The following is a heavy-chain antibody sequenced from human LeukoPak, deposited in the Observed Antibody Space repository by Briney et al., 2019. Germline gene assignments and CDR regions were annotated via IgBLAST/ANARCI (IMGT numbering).Heavy chain of an antibody. D-gene: IGHD5-24*01. Sequence: KPSETLSLTCAAYGGSFSGYYWSWIRQPPGKGLEWIGEINHSGSTNYNPSLKSRVTISVDTSKNQFSLKLSSVTAADTAVYYCAAGRRDGYLTPGVFHIWGQGTMVTVSS. CDR1: GGSFSGYY. CDR2: INHSGST. V-gene: IGHV4-34*01. CDR3: AAGRRDGYLTPGVFHI. J-gene: IGHJ3*02.